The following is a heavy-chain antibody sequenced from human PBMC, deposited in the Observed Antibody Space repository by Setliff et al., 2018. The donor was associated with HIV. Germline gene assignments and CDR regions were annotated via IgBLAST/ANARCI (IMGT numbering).Heavy chain of an antibody. CDR1: GFTFSDYY. CDR3: AKGFRPVDTALVSGPTY. J-gene: IGHJ4*02. CDR2: ISSSSSYT. V-gene: IGHV3-11*05. Sequence: GGSLRLSCAASGFTFSDYYMSWIRQAPGKGLEWVSYISSSSSYTNYADSVKGRFTISRDNSKNTLYLQMNSLRADGTAIYYCAKGFRPVDTALVSGPTYWGQGIRVTAPQ. D-gene: IGHD5-18*01.